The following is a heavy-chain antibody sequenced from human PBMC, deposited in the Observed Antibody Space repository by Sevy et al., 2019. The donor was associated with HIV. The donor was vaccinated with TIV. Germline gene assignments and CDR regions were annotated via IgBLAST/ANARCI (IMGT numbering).Heavy chain of an antibody. CDR2: MNQDGTER. CDR1: GFSFSTYW. V-gene: IGHV3-7*01. D-gene: IGHD3-16*01. Sequence: WGSLRLSCAASGFSFSTYWMTWVRQAPGKGLEWVATMNQDGTERDYVDSVKGRFTISRDNTKTSLFLQMNSLSAEDTGVYYCVREGLGGFSYSLDCWGQGTLVTVSS. J-gene: IGHJ4*02. CDR3: VREGLGGFSYSLDC.